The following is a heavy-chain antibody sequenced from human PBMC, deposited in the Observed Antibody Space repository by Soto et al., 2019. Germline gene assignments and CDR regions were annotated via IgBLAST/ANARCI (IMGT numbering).Heavy chain of an antibody. Sequence: PSLTLCLTSTVSGGSISNRSYYWSWNRQPPGKGLEWIGYIYYSGSTNYNPSLKSRVTISVDTSKNQFSLKLSSVTAADTAVYYCARHAVVEYYYYYYMDVWGKGTTVTVSS. CDR1: GGSISNRSYY. CDR3: ARHAVVEYYYYYYMDV. V-gene: IGHV4-61*01. D-gene: IGHD2-15*01. J-gene: IGHJ6*03. CDR2: IYYSGST.